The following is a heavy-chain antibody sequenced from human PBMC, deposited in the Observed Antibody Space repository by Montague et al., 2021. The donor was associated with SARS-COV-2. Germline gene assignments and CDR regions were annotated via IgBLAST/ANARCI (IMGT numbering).Heavy chain of an antibody. D-gene: IGHD2-2*01. CDR3: ARVRAVPAAMRIFSLGRSYYGMDV. J-gene: IGHJ6*02. CDR2: IYYSGST. Sequence: SETLSLTCTVSGGSISFYYWSWIRQPPGQGLEWIGYIYYSGSTNYNPSLKSRVTISVDTSKNQFSLKLSSVTAADTAVYYCARVRAVPAAMRIFSLGRSYYGMDVWGQGTTVTVSS. CDR1: GGSISFYY. V-gene: IGHV4-59*01.